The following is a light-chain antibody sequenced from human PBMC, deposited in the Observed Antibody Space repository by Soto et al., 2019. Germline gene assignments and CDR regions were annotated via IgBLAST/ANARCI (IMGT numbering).Light chain of an antibody. Sequence: QSVLTQPPSVSGAPGQRVTISCTGSSSNIGAGYDVHWYQQLPGTAPKLLIYGNSTRPSGVPDRFSGSKSGTSASLAITGLQAEYEADYYCQSYDSSLSVSVVFGGGTKVTVL. CDR2: GNS. V-gene: IGLV1-40*01. CDR1: SSNIGAGYD. J-gene: IGLJ2*01. CDR3: QSYDSSLSVSVV.